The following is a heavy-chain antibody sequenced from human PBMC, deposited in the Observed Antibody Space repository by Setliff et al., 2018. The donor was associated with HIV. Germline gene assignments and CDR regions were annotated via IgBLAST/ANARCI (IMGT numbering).Heavy chain of an antibody. CDR1: GYTFTSYA. CDR3: ARDLNVWIGSLWFDP. Sequence: ASVKVSCKASGYTFTSYAMHWVRQAPGQRLEWMGWINAGNGDTKYSQKFQGRVTITRDTSASTAYMELSSLRSEDTAVYYCARDLNVWIGSLWFDPWGQGTLVTVSS. D-gene: IGHD3-16*01. CDR2: INAGNGDT. V-gene: IGHV1-3*01. J-gene: IGHJ5*02.